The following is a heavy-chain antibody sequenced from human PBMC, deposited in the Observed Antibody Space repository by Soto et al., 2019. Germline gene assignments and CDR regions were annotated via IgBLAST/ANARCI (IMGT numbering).Heavy chain of an antibody. CDR1: GFTVSSNY. J-gene: IGHJ5*02. CDR2: IYSGGST. CDR3: ARVATDPMITFGGVIVSWFDP. D-gene: IGHD3-16*02. Sequence: GSLLRACSASGFTVSSNYMSWVRQAPGKGLEWVSVIYSGGSTYYADSVKGLFTISRDNSKNTLYLQMNSLRAEDTAVYYCARVATDPMITFGGVIVSWFDPWGQGTLVTVSS. V-gene: IGHV3-53*01.